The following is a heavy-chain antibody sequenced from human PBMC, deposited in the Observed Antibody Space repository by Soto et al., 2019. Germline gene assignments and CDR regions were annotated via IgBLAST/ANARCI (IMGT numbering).Heavy chain of an antibody. D-gene: IGHD6-13*01. CDR1: GFTFSDYY. CDR3: ARVAAGSLYYYYGMDV. J-gene: IGHJ6*02. V-gene: IGHV3-11*01. CDR2: ISSSGSTI. Sequence: PGGSLRLSCAASGFTFSDYYMSWIRQAPGKGLEWVSYISSSGSTIYYADSVKGRFTISRDNAKNSLYLQMNSLRAEDTAVYYCARVAAGSLYYYYGMDVWGQGTTVTSP.